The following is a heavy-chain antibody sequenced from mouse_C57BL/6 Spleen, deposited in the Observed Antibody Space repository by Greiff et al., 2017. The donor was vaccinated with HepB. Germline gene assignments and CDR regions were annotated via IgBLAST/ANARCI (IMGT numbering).Heavy chain of an antibody. J-gene: IGHJ1*03. CDR2: ISDGGSYT. D-gene: IGHD2-2*01. Sequence: EVKLVESGGGLVKPGGSLKLSCAASGFTFSSYAMSWVRQTPEKRLEWVATISDGGSYTYYPDNVKGRFTISRDNAKNNLYLQMSHLKSEDTAMYYCARDRDGYVWYFDVWGTGTTVTVSS. V-gene: IGHV5-4*01. CDR1: GFTFSSYA. CDR3: ARDRDGYVWYFDV.